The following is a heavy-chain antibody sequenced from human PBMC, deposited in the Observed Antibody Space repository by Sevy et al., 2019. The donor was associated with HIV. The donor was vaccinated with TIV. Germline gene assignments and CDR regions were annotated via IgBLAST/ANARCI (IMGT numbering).Heavy chain of an antibody. J-gene: IGHJ4*02. CDR1: GYIFSNYE. V-gene: IGHV1-18*01. CDR3: VRGRAPGIIMFHFEY. D-gene: IGHD3-3*02. CDR2: INPYDGDT. Sequence: ASVKVSCKTSGYIFSNYEINWVRQAPGQGLEWMGWINPYDGDTTYAQKFRGRVRMTTHTSTRTAYMELSGLTSYDAGVYYCVRGRAPGIIMFHFEYWAEGTRVTVSS.